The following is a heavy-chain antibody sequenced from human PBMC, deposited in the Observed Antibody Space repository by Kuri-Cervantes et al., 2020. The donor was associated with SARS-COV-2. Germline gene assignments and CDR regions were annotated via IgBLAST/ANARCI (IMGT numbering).Heavy chain of an antibody. D-gene: IGHD3-22*01. Sequence: GGSLRLSCAASGFTFSSYAMSWVRQAPGKGLEWVSSISAITSSTYYADSVKGRFTISRDNSKNTMYLQMNSLRAEDTAVYYCAIPRNDYYDSSGPFLSWGQGTLVTVSS. CDR2: ISAITSST. CDR1: GFTFSSYA. J-gene: IGHJ5*02. CDR3: AIPRNDYYDSSGPFLS. V-gene: IGHV3-23*01.